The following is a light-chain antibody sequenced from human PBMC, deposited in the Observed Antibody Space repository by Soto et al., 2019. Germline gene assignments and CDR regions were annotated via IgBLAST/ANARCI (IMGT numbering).Light chain of an antibody. V-gene: IGKV3-20*01. CDR3: QQYGSSPPFT. CDR1: QRVSSSY. J-gene: IGKJ2*01. Sequence: EIVLTQSPGTLSLSPGERATLSCRASQRVSSSYLAWYQQKPGQAPRLLIYGASSRATGIPDRFSGSGSGTDFTLTIGRLEPEDFAVYFCQQYGSSPPFTFGQGTKVEI. CDR2: GAS.